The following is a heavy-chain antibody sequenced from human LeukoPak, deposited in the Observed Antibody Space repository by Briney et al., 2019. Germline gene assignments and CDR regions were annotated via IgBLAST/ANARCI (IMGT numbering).Heavy chain of an antibody. Sequence: ASVKVSCTASGHTFTSYDINWVRQATGQGLERMGWMNPNSGNTGYAQKFQGRVTMTRNTSISTAYMELSSLRSEDTAVYYCARGDARMTTDFDYWGQGTLVTVSS. CDR3: ARGDARMTTDFDY. CDR2: MNPNSGNT. V-gene: IGHV1-8*01. D-gene: IGHD4-17*01. CDR1: GHTFTSYD. J-gene: IGHJ4*02.